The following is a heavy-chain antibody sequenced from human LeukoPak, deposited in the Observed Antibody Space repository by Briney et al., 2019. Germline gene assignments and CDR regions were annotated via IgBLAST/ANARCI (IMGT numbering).Heavy chain of an antibody. CDR1: GFTFSSYA. CDR3: AKDNRGIGERRLYYFDY. Sequence: GGSLRLSCAASGFTFSSYAMSWVRQAPGKGLEWVSAISGSGGSTYYADSVKGRFTISRDNSKNTLYLQMNSLRAEDTAVYYCAKDNRGIGERRLYYFDYWGQGTLVTVSS. CDR2: ISGSGGST. J-gene: IGHJ4*02. V-gene: IGHV3-23*01. D-gene: IGHD3-10*01.